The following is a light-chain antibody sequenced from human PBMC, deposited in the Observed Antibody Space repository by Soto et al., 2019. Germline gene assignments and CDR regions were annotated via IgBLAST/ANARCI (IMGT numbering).Light chain of an antibody. Sequence: DIVMTQSPLSLPVTPGEPASISCRSSQSLQHSNGYNYLDWYLQKSGQSPQLLIYLVSDRASGVPDRFSGSGSGTDFTLKISRVEAEDVGVYYCMQALQTPRTFGQGTKVEIK. CDR1: QSLQHSNGYNY. J-gene: IGKJ1*01. V-gene: IGKV2-28*01. CDR2: LVS. CDR3: MQALQTPRT.